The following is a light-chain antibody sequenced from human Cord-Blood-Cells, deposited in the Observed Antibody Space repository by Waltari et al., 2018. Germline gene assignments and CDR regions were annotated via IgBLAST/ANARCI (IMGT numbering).Light chain of an antibody. CDR2: EGS. Sequence: QSALTQPASVSGSPGQSITISCTGTSSDVGSYNLVSGYQQHPGKAPKLMIYEGSKRPSGVSKRFSGCKSGNTASLTISGLQAEDEAYYYCCSYAGRSTWVFGGGTKLTVL. CDR3: CSYAGRSTWV. CDR1: SSDVGSYNL. J-gene: IGLJ3*02. V-gene: IGLV2-23*01.